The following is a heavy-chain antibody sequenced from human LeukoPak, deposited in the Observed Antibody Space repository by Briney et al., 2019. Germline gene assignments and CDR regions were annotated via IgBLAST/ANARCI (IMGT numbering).Heavy chain of an antibody. CDR1: GYSISSGYY. D-gene: IGHD3-10*01. V-gene: IGHV4-38-2*02. CDR3: ARALLLWFGEPDY. Sequence: SETLSLTCTVSGYSISSGYYWGWIRQPPGKGLEWIGSIYQSGSTYYRPSLKSRVTISVDTSKNHFSLKLSSVTAADTAVYYCARALLLWFGEPDYWGQGTLVTVSS. J-gene: IGHJ4*02. CDR2: IYQSGST.